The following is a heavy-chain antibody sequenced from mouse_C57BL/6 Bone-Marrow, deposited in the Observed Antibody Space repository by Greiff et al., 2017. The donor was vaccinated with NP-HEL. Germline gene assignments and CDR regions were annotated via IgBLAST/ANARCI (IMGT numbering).Heavy chain of an antibody. V-gene: IGHV2-2*01. D-gene: IGHD1-1*01. CDR1: GFSLTSYG. Sequence: VQLKESGPGLVQPSQSLSITCTVSGFSLTSYGVHWVRQSPGKGLEWLGVIWSGGSTDYNAAFISRLSISKDNSKSQVFFKMNSLQADDTAIYYCARNSDYGSRRYFDDWGQGTTLTVSS. CDR3: ARNSDYGSRRYFDD. CDR2: IWSGGST. J-gene: IGHJ2*01.